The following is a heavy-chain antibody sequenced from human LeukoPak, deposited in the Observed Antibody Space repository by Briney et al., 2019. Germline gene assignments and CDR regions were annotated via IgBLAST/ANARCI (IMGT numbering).Heavy chain of an antibody. CDR1: GFTVSSNS. CDR3: ARDKTRGLGYSYGKSGNYFDY. CDR2: IYSDNT. V-gene: IGHV3-53*01. Sequence: PGGSLRLSCTVSGFTVSSNSMSWVRQAPGKGLEWVSFIYSDNTHYSDSVKGRFTISRDNSKNSLYLQMNSLRAEDTAVYSCARDKTRGLGYSYGKSGNYFDYWGQGTLVTVSS. D-gene: IGHD5-18*01. J-gene: IGHJ4*02.